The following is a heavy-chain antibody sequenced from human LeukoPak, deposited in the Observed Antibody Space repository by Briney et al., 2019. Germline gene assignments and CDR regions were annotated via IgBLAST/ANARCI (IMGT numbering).Heavy chain of an antibody. J-gene: IGHJ6*04. CDR2: ISYDGSNK. CDR1: GFTFSSYA. Sequence: GGSLRLSCAASGFTFSSYAMHWVRQAPGKGLEWVAVISYDGSNKYYADSVKGRSTISRDNSKNTLYLQINSLRAEDTAVYYCARDRGSTSSYGMDVWGKGTTVTVSS. D-gene: IGHD2-2*01. CDR3: ARDRGSTSSYGMDV. V-gene: IGHV3-30*04.